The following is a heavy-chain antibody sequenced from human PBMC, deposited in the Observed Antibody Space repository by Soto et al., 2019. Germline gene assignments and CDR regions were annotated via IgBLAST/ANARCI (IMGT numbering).Heavy chain of an antibody. CDR1: GFVFSSHN. J-gene: IGHJ6*02. D-gene: IGHD3-9*01. V-gene: IGHV3-21*06. CDR3: ARLVASETGYGMDV. Sequence: PWGSLRLACAASGFVFSSHNINFFRHSPCKGLEWVSSITGSSSYIFYADSVKGRFTISRDNAKNTVYLQVDSLRAEDTGVYYCARLVASETGYGMDVWGQGTTVTVSS. CDR2: ITGSSSYI.